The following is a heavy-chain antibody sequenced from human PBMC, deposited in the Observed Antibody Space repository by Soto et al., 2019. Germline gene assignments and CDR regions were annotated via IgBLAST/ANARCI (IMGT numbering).Heavy chain of an antibody. J-gene: IGHJ4*02. CDR3: ARGLGNGDYGDPADY. Sequence: EVQLVESGGGLIQPGGSLRLSCAASGFTVSSNYMTWVRKAPGKGLEWVSLLYSGGATYYADSVKGRFTISRDNSKNVVYLQMNSLRVEDTAVYYCARGLGNGDYGDPADYWGQGTLVTVSS. D-gene: IGHD4-17*01. V-gene: IGHV3-53*01. CDR2: LYSGGAT. CDR1: GFTVSSNY.